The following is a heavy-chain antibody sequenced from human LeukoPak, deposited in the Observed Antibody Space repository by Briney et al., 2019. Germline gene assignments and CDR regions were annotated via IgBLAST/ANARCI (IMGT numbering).Heavy chain of an antibody. CDR3: ARDRKQDTSMDYFYHYAMAV. J-gene: IGHJ6*02. CDR1: GFTFDEYA. D-gene: IGHD5-18*01. CDR2: INWEGNSV. V-gene: IGHV3-9*01. Sequence: GRSLRLSCAASGFTFDEYAMYWVRQVPGKGLEWVSSINWEGNSVGYADSVRGRFTISRDNAKNSLHLQMNSLRVEDTALYYCARDRKQDTSMDYFYHYAMAVRGQGTTVTVSS.